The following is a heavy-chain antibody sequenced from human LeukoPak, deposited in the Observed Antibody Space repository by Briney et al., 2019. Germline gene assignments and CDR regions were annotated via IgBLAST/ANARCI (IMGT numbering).Heavy chain of an antibody. CDR3: ARERNYYDSSGYLGY. D-gene: IGHD3-22*01. CDR1: GGSISSGDYY. V-gene: IGHV4-30-4*08. J-gene: IGHJ4*02. Sequence: PSQTLSLTCTVSGGSISSGDYYWSWIRQPPGKGLEWIGEINHSGSTNYNPSLKSRVTVSVDTSKNQFSLKLSSVTAADTAVYYCARERNYYDSSGYLGYWGQGTLVTVSS. CDR2: INHSGST.